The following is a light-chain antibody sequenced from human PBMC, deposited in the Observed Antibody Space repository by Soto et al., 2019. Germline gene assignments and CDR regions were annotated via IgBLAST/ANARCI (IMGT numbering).Light chain of an antibody. CDR1: QRVNNY. Sequence: DVQMTQSPSSLSASVGDRVTITCRASQRVNNYLNWYQQKPGEAPKLLISAASSLQIGVPSRFGGSVSGTDFTLAISGLQPEDFAIYYCQQSYITPWTFGQGTKVEIK. CDR3: QQSYITPWT. CDR2: AAS. J-gene: IGKJ1*01. V-gene: IGKV1-39*01.